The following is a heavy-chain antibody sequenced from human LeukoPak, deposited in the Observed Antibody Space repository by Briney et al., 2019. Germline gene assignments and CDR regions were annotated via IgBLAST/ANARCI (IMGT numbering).Heavy chain of an antibody. CDR3: ARTARGDYLIDY. CDR1: GFTFSSYA. V-gene: IGHV3-30-3*01. Sequence: GGSLRLSCAASGFTFSSYAMHWVRQAPGKGLEWVAVISYDGSNEYFADSVKGRFTISRDNSKNTLYLQMNSLRAEDTAVYYCARTARGDYLIDYWGRGTLVTVSS. CDR2: ISYDGSNE. D-gene: IGHD3-16*01. J-gene: IGHJ4*02.